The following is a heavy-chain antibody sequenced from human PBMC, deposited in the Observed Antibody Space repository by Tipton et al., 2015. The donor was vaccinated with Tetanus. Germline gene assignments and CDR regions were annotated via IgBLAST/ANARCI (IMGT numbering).Heavy chain of an antibody. CDR1: GYTFTSYG. D-gene: IGHD2-2*01. V-gene: IGHV1-8*02. J-gene: IGHJ6*02. Sequence: QLVQSGAEVKKPGASVKVSCKASGYTFTSYGLNWVRKAAGRGFEWMGWLNPKSGSAAYAPRFQGRVTMTTNTSITTAFMEVASLTYEDTAVYYCASGSSIRHSLDVWGHGTSVTVSS. CDR2: LNPKSGSA. CDR3: ASGSSIRHSLDV.